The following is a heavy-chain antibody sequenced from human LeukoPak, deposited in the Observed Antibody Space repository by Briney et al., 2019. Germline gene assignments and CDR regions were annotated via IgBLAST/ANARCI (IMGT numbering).Heavy chain of an antibody. CDR3: ARALPSSWWYSDY. D-gene: IGHD6-13*01. J-gene: IGHJ4*02. CDR2: ISSSGSI. CDR1: GFTFITCE. V-gene: IGHV3-48*03. Sequence: GGSLILSCGASGFTFITCEMNWVRQAPGKWLEWVSYISSSGSIYYADIVKGRFTISRDNAKNSLYLQMHSLRAEDTAVYFCARALPSSWWYSDYWGRGTLVTVSS.